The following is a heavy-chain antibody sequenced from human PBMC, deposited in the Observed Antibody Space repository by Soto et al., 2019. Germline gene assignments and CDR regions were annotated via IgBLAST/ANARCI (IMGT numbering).Heavy chain of an antibody. J-gene: IGHJ6*02. Sequence: GESLKISCKGSGYSFTRYWIGWVRQMPGKGLEGMGIIYPDDSDTRYSPSFQGQVTISADKSVSTAYLQWSSLKATDTAMYYCARHAYDFWSGHPNPRYYYGMDVWGQGTTVTVSS. D-gene: IGHD3-3*01. CDR3: ARHAYDFWSGHPNPRYYYGMDV. CDR2: IYPDDSDT. CDR1: GYSFTRYW. V-gene: IGHV5-51*01.